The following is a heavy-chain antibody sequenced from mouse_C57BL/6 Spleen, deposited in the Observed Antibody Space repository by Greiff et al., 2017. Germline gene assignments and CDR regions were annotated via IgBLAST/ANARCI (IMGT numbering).Heavy chain of an antibody. Sequence: VQVVESGAELVRPGASVTLSCKASGYTFTDYEMHWVKQTPVHGLEWIGAIDPETGGTAYNQKFKGKAILTADKSSSTAYMELRSLTSEDSAVYYCTTYYSNYYFDYWGQGTTLTVSS. D-gene: IGHD2-5*01. CDR2: IDPETGGT. CDR1: GYTFTDYE. CDR3: TTYYSNYYFDY. J-gene: IGHJ2*01. V-gene: IGHV1-15*01.